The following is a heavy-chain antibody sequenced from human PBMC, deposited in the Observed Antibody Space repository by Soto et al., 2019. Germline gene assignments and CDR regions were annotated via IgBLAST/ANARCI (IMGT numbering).Heavy chain of an antibody. CDR1: GFTFSSYS. CDR3: ARDIDCSSTSCYRDSYYYYYGMDV. J-gene: IGHJ6*02. V-gene: IGHV3-21*01. Sequence: LRLSCAASGFTFSSYSMNWVRQAPGKGLEWVSSISSSSYIYYADSVKGRFTISRDNAKNSLYLQMNSLRAEDTAVYYCARDIDCSSTSCYRDSYYYYYGMDVWGQGTTVTVSS. CDR2: ISSSSYI. D-gene: IGHD2-2*02.